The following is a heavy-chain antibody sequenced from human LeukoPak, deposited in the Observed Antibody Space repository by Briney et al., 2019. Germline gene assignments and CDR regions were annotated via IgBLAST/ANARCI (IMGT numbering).Heavy chain of an antibody. CDR3: ARGRANHYFDY. Sequence: SETLSLTCAVYGGSFSGYYWSWIRQPPGKGQEWIGEINHSGSTNYNPSLKSRVTISVDTSKNQFSLKLSSVTAADTAVYYCARGRANHYFDYWGQGTLVTVSS. J-gene: IGHJ4*02. V-gene: IGHV4-34*01. CDR1: GGSFSGYY. CDR2: INHSGST.